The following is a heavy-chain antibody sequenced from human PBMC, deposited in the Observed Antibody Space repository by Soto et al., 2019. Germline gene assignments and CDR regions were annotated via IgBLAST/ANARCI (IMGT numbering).Heavy chain of an antibody. CDR1: GYSFTGYA. CDR2: INLGNGNT. CDR3: ASQAEMDWGGNYYYGMEV. V-gene: IGHV1-3*01. Sequence: QVQLVQSGAEVKKPGASAKVSCRASGYSFTGYAMHWVRQAPEQRPEWMGWINLGNGNTKYSQKFQGRVTITGDTSASTACMELSSLRSEDSAVYYCASQAEMDWGGNYYYGMEVWGHGTTVTVSS. D-gene: IGHD7-27*01. J-gene: IGHJ6*02.